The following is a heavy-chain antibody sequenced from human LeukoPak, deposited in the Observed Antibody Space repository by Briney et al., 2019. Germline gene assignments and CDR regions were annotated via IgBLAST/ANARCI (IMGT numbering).Heavy chain of an antibody. V-gene: IGHV3-74*01. CDR2: INSDGSST. CDR1: GFTFSSYW. J-gene: IGHJ6*03. D-gene: IGHD6-19*01. CDR3: AKVEVGVAGADYYYYYYMDV. Sequence: GGSLRLSCAASGFTFSSYWMHWVRQAPGKGLVWVSRINSDGSSTSYADSVKGRFTISRDNAKNTLYLQMNSLRAEDTAVYYYAKVEVGVAGADYYYYYYMDVWGKGTTVTVSS.